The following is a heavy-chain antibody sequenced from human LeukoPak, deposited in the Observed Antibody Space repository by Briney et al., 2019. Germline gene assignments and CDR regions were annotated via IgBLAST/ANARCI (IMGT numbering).Heavy chain of an antibody. CDR2: MNPNSGNT. D-gene: IGHD4-17*01. J-gene: IGHJ4*02. CDR1: GYTFTSYD. V-gene: IGHV1-8*03. Sequence: ASVKVSCKASGYTFTSYDINWVRQATGQGLEWMGWMNPNSGNTGYAQKFQGRVTITRNTSISTAYMELSSLRSEDTAVYYCARVGDYGDYGPLDYWGQGTLVTVSS. CDR3: ARVGDYGDYGPLDY.